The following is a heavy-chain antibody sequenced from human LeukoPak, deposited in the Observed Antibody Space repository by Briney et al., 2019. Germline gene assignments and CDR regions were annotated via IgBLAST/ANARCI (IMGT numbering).Heavy chain of an antibody. CDR3: AKVKDISGYQHFDY. J-gene: IGHJ4*02. V-gene: IGHV3-23*01. D-gene: IGHD3-22*01. Sequence: GGPLRLSCAASGFTFSSYAMSWVRQAPGKGLEWVSAISGSGDATFYTDSVKGRFTFSRDNSRNALYLQMNSLRAEDTAVYYCAKVKDISGYQHFDYWGQGTLVTVSS. CDR1: GFTFSSYA. CDR2: ISGSGDAT.